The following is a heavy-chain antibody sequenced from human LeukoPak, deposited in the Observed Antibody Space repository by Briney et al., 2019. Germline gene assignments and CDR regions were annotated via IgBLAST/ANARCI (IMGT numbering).Heavy chain of an antibody. D-gene: IGHD6-13*01. CDR3: ARVVKSPGYSSSWYSY. J-gene: IGHJ4*02. CDR1: GYIFTDYY. V-gene: IGHV1-2*02. CDR2: INPNSGDT. Sequence: ASVKVSCKASGYIFTDYYMHWVRQAPGQGLEWMGWINPNSGDTNYAQRFQGRVTMTRDTSIGTAYMELSRLRSDDTAVYYCARVVKSPGYSSSWYSYWGQGTLVTVSS.